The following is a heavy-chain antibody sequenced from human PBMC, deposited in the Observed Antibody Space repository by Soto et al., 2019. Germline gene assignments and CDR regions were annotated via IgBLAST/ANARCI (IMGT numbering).Heavy chain of an antibody. CDR3: ARAGEVAAAAAGEGFEH. V-gene: IGHV3-7*01. Sequence: PVRPQRLSCAASGFTFRSHWMSWVRQAKGKGLEWVANIKQDGSEKYYVDSVKGRVTISRDNAKNSLYLQMNSLRAEDTAVYYCARAGEVAAAAAGEGFEHWGQGTLVTVSS. CDR1: GFTFRSHW. J-gene: IGHJ1*01. D-gene: IGHD6-13*01. CDR2: IKQDGSEK.